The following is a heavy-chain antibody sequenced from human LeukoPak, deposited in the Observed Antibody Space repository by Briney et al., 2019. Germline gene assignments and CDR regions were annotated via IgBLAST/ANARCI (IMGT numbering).Heavy chain of an antibody. CDR3: ARYCTFRTCSGTKFDS. D-gene: IGHD1-1*01. Sequence: GGSLRLSCAVSGMTFSNYWMSWFRQTPGKGLEWVATINQDESEKYYLDSVKGRFTISRDNAKNSLYLQMHSLTAEDTALYYCARYCTFRTCSGTKFDSWGPGTLVSVSS. J-gene: IGHJ4*02. CDR1: GMTFSNYW. CDR2: INQDESEK. V-gene: IGHV3-7*03.